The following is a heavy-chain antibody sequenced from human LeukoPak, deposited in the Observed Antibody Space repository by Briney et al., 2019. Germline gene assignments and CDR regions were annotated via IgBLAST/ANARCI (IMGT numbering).Heavy chain of an antibody. Sequence: PGGSLRLSCAASGFTFSSYAMHWVRQAPGKGLEWVAVISYDGSNKYYADSVKGRFTISRDNSKNTLYLQMNSLRAEDTAVYYCARNAGYCSGGSCYRFESDAFDIWGQGTMVTVSS. CDR3: ARNAGYCSGGSCYRFESDAFDI. CDR1: GFTFSSYA. V-gene: IGHV3-30-3*01. CDR2: ISYDGSNK. D-gene: IGHD2-15*01. J-gene: IGHJ3*02.